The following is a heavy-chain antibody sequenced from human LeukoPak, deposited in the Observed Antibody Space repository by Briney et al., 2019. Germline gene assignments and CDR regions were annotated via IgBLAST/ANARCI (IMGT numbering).Heavy chain of an antibody. Sequence: TASETLSLTCTVSGGSISSYYWSWIRQPPGKGLEWIGYIYYSGSTNYNPSLKSRVTISVDTSKNQFSLKLSSVTAADTAVYYCARQYYYDSSGYYYVGYFDYWGQGTLVTVSS. J-gene: IGHJ4*02. CDR2: IYYSGST. CDR1: GGSISSYY. V-gene: IGHV4-59*08. D-gene: IGHD3-22*01. CDR3: ARQYYYDSSGYYYVGYFDY.